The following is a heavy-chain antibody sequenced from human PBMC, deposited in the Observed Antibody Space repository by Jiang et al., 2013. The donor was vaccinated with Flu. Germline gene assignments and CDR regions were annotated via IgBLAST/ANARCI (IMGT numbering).Heavy chain of an antibody. Sequence: QLVESGAEVKKPGASVKVSCKTSGYTFTSSAVQWVRQARGQRLEWIGWIVVGSGNTNYAQKFQERVTITRDMSTSTAYMELSSLRSEDTAVYYCAAEVNFWSGYSISHSYNWFDPWGQGTLVTVSS. CDR1: GYTFTSSA. J-gene: IGHJ5*02. D-gene: IGHD3-3*01. CDR3: AAEVNFWSGYSISHSYNWFDP. CDR2: IVVGSGNT. V-gene: IGHV1-58*01.